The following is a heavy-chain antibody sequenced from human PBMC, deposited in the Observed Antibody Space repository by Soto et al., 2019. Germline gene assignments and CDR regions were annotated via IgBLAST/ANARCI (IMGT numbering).Heavy chain of an antibody. D-gene: IGHD2-2*01. CDR2: ISSDGSSK. V-gene: IGHV3-30*18. J-gene: IGHJ4*02. CDR3: AKVQLGMGGYFDY. CDR1: GFTFSSYG. Sequence: QVQLVESGGGVVQPGRSLRLSCAASGFTFSSYGMHWVRQAPGKGLEWVAVISSDGSSKDYGDSVKGRFTISRDNSKNTLYLQLNSLRAEETAVYYCAKVQLGMGGYFDYWGQGTLVTVSS.